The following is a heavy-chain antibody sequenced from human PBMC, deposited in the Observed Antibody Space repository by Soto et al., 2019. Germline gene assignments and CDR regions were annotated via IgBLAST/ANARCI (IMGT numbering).Heavy chain of an antibody. Sequence: PGGSLRLSFAASGFTFGMYWMHWVRQVPGKGPEWVSRINDDGISTNYADSVKVRFTISRDNAKNTLYLQMNALRVEDKAVYYCTRGPRSNSTGKGAFWGQGNLVTVS. V-gene: IGHV3-74*01. J-gene: IGHJ4*02. CDR3: TRGPRSNSTGKGAF. CDR2: INDDGIST. D-gene: IGHD1-1*01. CDR1: GFTFGMYW.